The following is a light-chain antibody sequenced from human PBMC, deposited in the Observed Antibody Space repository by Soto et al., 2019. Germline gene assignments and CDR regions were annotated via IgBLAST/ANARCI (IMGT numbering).Light chain of an antibody. CDR2: FNSDGSH. Sequence: QLVLTQSPSASASLGASVKPTCTLSSGHSSYAIAWHQQQPQKGPRYMMKFNSDGSHSRGDGIPDRFSGSSSGAERYLTISSLQSEDEADYYCQTWGTGIHVFGTGTKLTVL. J-gene: IGLJ1*01. CDR3: QTWGTGIHV. CDR1: SGHSSYA. V-gene: IGLV4-69*01.